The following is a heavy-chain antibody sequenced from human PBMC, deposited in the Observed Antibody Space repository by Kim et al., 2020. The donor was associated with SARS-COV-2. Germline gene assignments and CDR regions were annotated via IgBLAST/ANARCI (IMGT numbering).Heavy chain of an antibody. CDR2: IDGSDGTT. V-gene: IGHV3-23*01. D-gene: IGHD2-2*03. J-gene: IGHJ4*02. CDR3: MKGGWGWIWDH. CDR1: GFTFTGYA. Sequence: GGSLRLSCTTSGFTFTGYAMSWVRQAPGKGLEWVSSIDGSDGTTYYVDSVKGRSTISRDNSKNTLYLQMSILRADDTAVYYCMKGGWGWIWDHWGQGTLV.